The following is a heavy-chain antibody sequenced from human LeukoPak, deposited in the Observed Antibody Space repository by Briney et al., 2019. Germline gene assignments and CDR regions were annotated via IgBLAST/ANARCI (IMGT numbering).Heavy chain of an antibody. CDR3: VRGLVVAATPPYSYYGMDV. D-gene: IGHD2-15*01. J-gene: IGHJ6*04. CDR2: ISSSGSAI. Sequence: GGSLRLSCAASGFSFSTYEMNWVRQAPGKGPEWLSYISSSGSAIYSADSVKGRFTISRDNAKNSLYLQMNSLRAEDTAVYYCVRGLVVAATPPYSYYGMDVWGKGTTVTVSS. V-gene: IGHV3-48*03. CDR1: GFSFSTYE.